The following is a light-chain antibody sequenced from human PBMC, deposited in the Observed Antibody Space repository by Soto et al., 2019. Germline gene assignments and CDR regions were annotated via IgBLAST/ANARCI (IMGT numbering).Light chain of an antibody. CDR1: QSVFSSY. J-gene: IGKJ4*02. V-gene: IGKV3-20*01. CDR2: GAS. CDR3: QQYGSSPLT. Sequence: EIVLTQSPGTLSLSPGERATLSCRASQSVFSSYLAWYQQKPGQAPRLLIYGASSRATGIPDGFSGSGSGTGFTLTTSRLEPEDFAVYYCQQYGSSPLTFGGGTKVEIK.